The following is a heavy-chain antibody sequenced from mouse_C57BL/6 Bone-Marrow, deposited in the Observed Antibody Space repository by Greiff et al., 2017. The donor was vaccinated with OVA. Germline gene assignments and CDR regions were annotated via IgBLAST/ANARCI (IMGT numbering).Heavy chain of an antibody. D-gene: IGHD1-1*01. Sequence: QVQLQQPGAELMMPGASVKLSCKASGYTFTSYWMHWVKQRPGQGLEWIGEIDPSDSYTNYNQKFKGKSTLTVDKSSSTAYMQLSSLTSEDSAVYYCAREGIITTASDYWGQGTSVTVSS. CDR2: IDPSDSYT. V-gene: IGHV1-69*01. J-gene: IGHJ4*01. CDR1: GYTFTSYW. CDR3: AREGIITTASDY.